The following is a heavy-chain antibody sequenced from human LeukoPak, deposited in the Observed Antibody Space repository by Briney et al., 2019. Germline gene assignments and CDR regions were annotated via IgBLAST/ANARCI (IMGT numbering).Heavy chain of an antibody. CDR1: GFTVSSNY. CDR3: ARGSGNYYDSSGYSSLDY. D-gene: IGHD3-22*01. CDR2: IYSGGST. J-gene: IGHJ4*02. Sequence: GGSLRLSCAASGFTVSSNYMSWVRQAPGKGLEWVSVIYSGGSTYYADSVKGRFTISRDNSKNTLFLQMNSLRAEDTAVYYCARGSGNYYDSSGYSSLDYWGQGTLVTVSS. V-gene: IGHV3-66*01.